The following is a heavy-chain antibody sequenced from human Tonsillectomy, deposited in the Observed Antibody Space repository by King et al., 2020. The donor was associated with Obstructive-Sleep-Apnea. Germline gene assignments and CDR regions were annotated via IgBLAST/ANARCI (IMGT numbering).Heavy chain of an antibody. V-gene: IGHV5-51*01. CDR1: GYSFTSYW. CDR3: ARGYCSGGSCYWYFDL. D-gene: IGHD2-15*01. Sequence: LQLVQSGAEVKKPGESLKISCKGSGYSFTSYWIGWVRQIPGKGLEWMGIIYPGDSDTRYSPSFQGQFTISADKSISTAYLQWSSLKASDTAMYYCARGYCSGGSCYWYFDLWGRGTLVTVSS. CDR2: IYPGDSDT. J-gene: IGHJ2*01.